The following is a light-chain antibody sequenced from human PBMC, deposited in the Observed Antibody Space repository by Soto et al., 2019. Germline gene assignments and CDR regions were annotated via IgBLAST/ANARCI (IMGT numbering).Light chain of an antibody. CDR2: GAF. Sequence: EIVFTQSQGTLSLSPRERANLSCRASQSVRSNYLAWYQQKPGQALRRLIYGAFSRAAGIPDRFSGTGSGTDFTLTISRLEPEDFAVYYCQQYGGSPYALGQGTKREIK. CDR3: QQYGGSPYA. J-gene: IGKJ2*01. V-gene: IGKV3-20*01. CDR1: QSVRSNY.